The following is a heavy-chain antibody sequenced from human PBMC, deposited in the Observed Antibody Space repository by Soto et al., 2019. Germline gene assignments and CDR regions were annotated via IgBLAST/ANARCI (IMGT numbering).Heavy chain of an antibody. Sequence: GGSLRLSCAASGFTFDDYAMHWVRQAPGKGLEWVSGISWNSGSIGYADSVKGRFTISRDNAKNSLYLQMNSLRAEDTALYYCAKDNAFDIWGQGTMVTVSS. CDR2: ISWNSGSI. V-gene: IGHV3-9*01. CDR3: AKDNAFDI. J-gene: IGHJ3*02. CDR1: GFTFDDYA.